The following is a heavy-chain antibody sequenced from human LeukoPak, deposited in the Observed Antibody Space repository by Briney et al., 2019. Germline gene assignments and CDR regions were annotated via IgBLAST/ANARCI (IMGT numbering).Heavy chain of an antibody. J-gene: IGHJ4*02. D-gene: IGHD2-15*01. CDR3: ARGRRYCSGGSCYYSFEY. CDR2: MNPDSGNT. Sequence: ASVKVSCKASVYTFTSYDINWVRQATGQGLEWMGWMNPDSGNTGYAQKFQGRVTMTRNTSISTAYMELSSLRSEDTAVYYCARGRRYCSGGSCYYSFEYWGQGNLVTVSS. CDR1: VYTFTSYD. V-gene: IGHV1-8*01.